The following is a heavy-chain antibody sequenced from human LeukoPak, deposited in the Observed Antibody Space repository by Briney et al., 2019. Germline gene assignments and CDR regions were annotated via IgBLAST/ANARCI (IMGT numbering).Heavy chain of an antibody. CDR3: ARLDSSGYYSIFDY. CDR2: IYHSGST. CDR1: GDSINNNKW. D-gene: IGHD3-22*01. V-gene: IGHV4-4*02. J-gene: IGHJ4*02. Sequence: SETLSLTCAVSGDSINNNKWWSWVRQPPGKGLEWIGEIYHSGSTNYNPSLKSRVTILVDKSKNQFSLKLSSVTAADTAVYYCARLDSSGYYSIFDYWGQGTLVTVSS.